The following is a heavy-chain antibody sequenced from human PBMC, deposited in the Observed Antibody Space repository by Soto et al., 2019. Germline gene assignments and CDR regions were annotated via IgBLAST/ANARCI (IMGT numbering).Heavy chain of an antibody. Sequence: GGSLRLSCAASGFTCSSYSMNWVRQAPGKGLEWVSSISSSSSYIYYADSVKGRFTISRDNAKNSLYLQMNSLRAEDTAVYYCARDVNVEMATMAAFDIWGQGTMVTVSS. V-gene: IGHV3-21*01. J-gene: IGHJ3*02. D-gene: IGHD5-12*01. CDR3: ARDVNVEMATMAAFDI. CDR2: ISSSSSYI. CDR1: GFTCSSYS.